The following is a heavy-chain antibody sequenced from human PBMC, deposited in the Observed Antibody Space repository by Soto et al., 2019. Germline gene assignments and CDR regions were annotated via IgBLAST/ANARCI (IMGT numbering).Heavy chain of an antibody. CDR2: ISGSGGST. D-gene: IGHD2-15*01. V-gene: IGHV3-23*01. J-gene: IGHJ4*02. Sequence: GGSLRLSCAASGFTFSSYAMSWVRQAPGKGLEWVSAISGSGGSTYYADSVKGRFTISRDNSKNTLYLQMNSLRAEDTAVYYCAKDWSDIVVVVAAPDYWGQGTLVTVSS. CDR1: GFTFSSYA. CDR3: AKDWSDIVVVVAAPDY.